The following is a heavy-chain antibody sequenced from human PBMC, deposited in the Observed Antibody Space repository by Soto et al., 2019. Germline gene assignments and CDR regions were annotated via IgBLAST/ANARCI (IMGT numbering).Heavy chain of an antibody. CDR2: ISGSGGST. CDR3: AKFSSYDSSGYYFANWFDP. D-gene: IGHD3-22*01. CDR1: GFTFSSYA. V-gene: IGHV3-23*01. J-gene: IGHJ5*02. Sequence: PGGSLRLSCAASGFTFSSYAMSWVRQAPGKGLEWVSAISGSGGSTYYADSVKGRFTISRDNSKNTLYLQMNSLRAEDTAVYYCAKFSSYDSSGYYFANWFDPWGQGTLVTVSS.